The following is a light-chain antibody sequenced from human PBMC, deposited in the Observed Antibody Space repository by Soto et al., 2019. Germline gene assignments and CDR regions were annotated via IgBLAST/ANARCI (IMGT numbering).Light chain of an antibody. CDR1: QILSSF. CDR3: QQNYSTPIFT. CDR2: AAS. J-gene: IGKJ3*01. Sequence: DIQMTQSPSSLSASVGDTVTITCRASQILSSFLNWYQQKPGKAPKLLIYAASILQSGVPSRFSGSGSGTDFTLTISGLQPEDVATYYCQQNYSTPIFTFGPGTKVDIK. V-gene: IGKV1-39*01.